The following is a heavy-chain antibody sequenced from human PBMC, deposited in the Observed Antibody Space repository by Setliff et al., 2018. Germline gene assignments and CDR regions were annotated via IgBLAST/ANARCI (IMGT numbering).Heavy chain of an antibody. CDR3: ARYDSSGYHYYYGMDV. CDR2: IYPGDSDT. CDR1: GYSFTRYW. V-gene: IGHV5-51*01. Sequence: PGESLKISCKGSGYSFTRYWIGWVRQMPGKGLEWMGIIYPGDSDTRYSPSFQGQVTISADKSISTAYLQWSSLKASDTATYYCARYDSSGYHYYYGMDVWGQGTTVTVSS. J-gene: IGHJ6*02. D-gene: IGHD3-22*01.